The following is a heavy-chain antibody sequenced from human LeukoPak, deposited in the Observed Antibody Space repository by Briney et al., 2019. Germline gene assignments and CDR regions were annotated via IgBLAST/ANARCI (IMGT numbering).Heavy chain of an antibody. V-gene: IGHV3-9*01. CDR2: ISWNGGSI. D-gene: IGHD3-22*01. CDR3: AKALSSGYYNSAFDI. J-gene: IGHJ3*02. Sequence: GRSLRLSCAASGFTFDDYAMHWVRQAPGKGREWDSGISWNGGSIGYADSVKGRFTISRDNAKNSLYLQMNSLRAEDTALYYCAKALSSGYYNSAFDIWGQGTMVTVSS. CDR1: GFTFDDYA.